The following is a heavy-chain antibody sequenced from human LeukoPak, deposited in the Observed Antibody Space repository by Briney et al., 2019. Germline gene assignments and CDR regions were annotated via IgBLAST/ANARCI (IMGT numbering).Heavy chain of an antibody. V-gene: IGHV3-33*06. Sequence: QPGRSLRRSCAASGFTFSSYGMHWVRQALGKGLEWVALIWYDGSSKHYADSVKGRFSISRDNSKDTVYLQMNSLSAEDTAVYYCAKGGGLSADFYYYYMDVWGKGTTVTVSS. CDR2: IWYDGSSK. D-gene: IGHD2/OR15-2a*01. J-gene: IGHJ6*03. CDR1: GFTFSSYG. CDR3: AKGGGLSADFYYYYMDV.